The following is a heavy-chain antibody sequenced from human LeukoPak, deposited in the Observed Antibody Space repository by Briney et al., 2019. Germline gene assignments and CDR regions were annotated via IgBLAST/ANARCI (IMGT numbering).Heavy chain of an antibody. V-gene: IGHV3-48*03. CDR2: LSSSGSAF. D-gene: IGHD3-3*01. Sequence: GGSLRLSCEDSGFTFRSYEMNWVRQAPGKGLEWIAYLSSSGSAFSYADSVKGRFTIARDNAKNSAYLEMNSLRADDTAVYYCARSARLMKGVVEVTALDDWGQGTLVTASS. CDR3: ARSARLMKGVVEVTALDD. J-gene: IGHJ4*02. CDR1: GFTFRSYE.